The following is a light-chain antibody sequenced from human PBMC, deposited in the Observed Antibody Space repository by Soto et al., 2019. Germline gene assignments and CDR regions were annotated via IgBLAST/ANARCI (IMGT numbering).Light chain of an antibody. CDR1: QTVSSY. CDR3: PQRYNWPPYT. Sequence: EIVLTQSPATLSLSPGERATLSCRARQTVSSYVAWYQQKPGQAPRLVIYDATNRATGIPDRFSGSGSWTDFTLTISSLEPVDFAVYYCPQRYNWPPYTFGQGTKLEIK. J-gene: IGKJ2*01. V-gene: IGKV3-11*01. CDR2: DAT.